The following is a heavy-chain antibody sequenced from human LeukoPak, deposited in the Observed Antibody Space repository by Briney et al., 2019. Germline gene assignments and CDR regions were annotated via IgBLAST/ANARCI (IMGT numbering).Heavy chain of an antibody. D-gene: IGHD3-9*01. CDR2: IYCSGST. CDR3: ARSLKMYYDILTGYLEGWFDP. J-gene: IGHJ5*02. Sequence: SETLSLTCTVSGGSISSYYWSWIRQPPGKGLEWIGYIYCSGSTNYNPSLKSRVTISVDASKNQFSLKLSSVTAADTAVYYCARSLKMYYDILTGYLEGWFDPWGQGTLVTVSS. V-gene: IGHV4-59*01. CDR1: GGSISSYY.